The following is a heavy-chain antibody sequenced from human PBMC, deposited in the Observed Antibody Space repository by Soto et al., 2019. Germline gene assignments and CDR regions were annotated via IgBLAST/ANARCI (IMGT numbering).Heavy chain of an antibody. CDR3: ARDMDIVVVVAATPPDY. D-gene: IGHD2-15*01. CDR2: INAYNGST. CDR1: GYTFTGYY. Sequence: ASVKVSCKASGYTFTGYYMHWVRQAPGQGLEWMGWINAYNGSTNYAQKLQGRVTMTTDTSTSTAYMELRSLRSDDTAVYYCARDMDIVVVVAATPPDYWGQGTLVTVSS. J-gene: IGHJ4*02. V-gene: IGHV1-18*04.